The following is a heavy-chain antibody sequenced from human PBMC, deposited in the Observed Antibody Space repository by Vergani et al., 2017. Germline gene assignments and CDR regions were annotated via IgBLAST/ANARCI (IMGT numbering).Heavy chain of an antibody. CDR2: ISAYNGDT. Sequence: QVQLVQSGAEVKKPGASVKVSCKTSGYTFTNYGISWVRQAPGQGLEWMGWISAYNGDTKYAQKLQGRVTMTRDTSTSTGYMELRSLRSDDTAVYYCANLGYCSGDSCYSVNWGPGTLVTVSS. D-gene: IGHD2-15*01. J-gene: IGHJ4*02. CDR3: ANLGYCSGDSCYSVN. V-gene: IGHV1-18*01. CDR1: GYTFTNYG.